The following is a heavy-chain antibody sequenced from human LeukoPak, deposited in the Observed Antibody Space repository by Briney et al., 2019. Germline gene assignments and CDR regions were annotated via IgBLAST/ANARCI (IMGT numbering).Heavy chain of an antibody. CDR3: AKSRLFDP. CDR1: GFTFSNYA. Sequence: GRSLRLSCAASGFTFSNYAMSWVRQAPGKGLEWVSGISGSDSTTFYADSVKGRFTISRDNSKNTLYLQMHSLRTEDTAVYFCAKSRLFDPWGQGTLVTVSS. CDR2: ISGSDSTT. V-gene: IGHV3-23*01. J-gene: IGHJ5*02.